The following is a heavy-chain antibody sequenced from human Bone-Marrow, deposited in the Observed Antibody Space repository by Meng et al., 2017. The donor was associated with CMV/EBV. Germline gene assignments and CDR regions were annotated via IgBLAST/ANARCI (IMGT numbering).Heavy chain of an antibody. V-gene: IGHV3-20*01. J-gene: IGHJ3*02. CDR3: AKDLTGDNAFDI. CDR2: INWNGGST. CDR1: GFTFDDYA. D-gene: IGHD1-26*01. Sequence: GGSLRLSCAASGFTFDDYAMSWVRQAPGKGLEWVSGINWNGGSTGYADSVKGRFTISRDNAKNSLYLQMNSLRAEDTALYHCAKDLTGDNAFDIWGQGTKVTVSS.